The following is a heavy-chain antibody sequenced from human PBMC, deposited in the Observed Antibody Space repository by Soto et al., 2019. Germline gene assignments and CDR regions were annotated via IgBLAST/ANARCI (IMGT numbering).Heavy chain of an antibody. CDR1: GFSFSSYG. CDR3: ALFNYYDISA. D-gene: IGHD3-22*01. V-gene: IGHV3-30*03. Sequence: QVQLVESGGGVVQPGRSLRLSCAASGFSFSSYGMHWVRQAPGKGLEWVAVALHDGSNKYYAESVKGRFSISRDNTKNTLYLQMCSLIPEDTAFYYCALFNYYDISAWGQGTLVTFSS. J-gene: IGHJ5*02. CDR2: ALHDGSNK.